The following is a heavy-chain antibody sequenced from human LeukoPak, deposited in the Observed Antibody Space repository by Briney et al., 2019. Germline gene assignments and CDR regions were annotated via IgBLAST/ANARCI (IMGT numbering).Heavy chain of an antibody. D-gene: IGHD5-24*01. CDR2: IYYSGSS. V-gene: IGHV4-59*08. J-gene: IGHJ3*02. CDR1: GGSIKSYY. Sequence: QPSETLSLTCTVSGGSIKSYYWSWIRQPPGKELELIGYIYYSGSSKYNPSLRSRVTISVDTSKNQFSLKLSSVTAADTAVYYCARQSGRWLQSHVFDIWGQGTMVTVSS. CDR3: ARQSGRWLQSHVFDI.